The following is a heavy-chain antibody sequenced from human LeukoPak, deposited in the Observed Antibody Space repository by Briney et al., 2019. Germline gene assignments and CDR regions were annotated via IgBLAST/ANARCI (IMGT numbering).Heavy chain of an antibody. J-gene: IGHJ6*03. D-gene: IGHD3-3*01. CDR2: IYYSGST. V-gene: IGHV4-59*01. Sequence: PSETLSLTCTVSGGSISNYYWSWIRQPPGKGLEWIGYIYYSGSTNYNPSLKSRVTISVDTSKNQFSLKLSSVTAADTAVYYCARAFWSGYYDYYYYMDVWGKGTTVTVSS. CDR1: GGSISNYY. CDR3: ARAFWSGYYDYYYYMDV.